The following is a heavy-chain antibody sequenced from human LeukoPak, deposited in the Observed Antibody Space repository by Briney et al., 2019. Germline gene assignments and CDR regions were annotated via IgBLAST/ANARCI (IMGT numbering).Heavy chain of an antibody. Sequence: KPSETLSLTCTVSGYSISSGYYWGWNRQPPGKGLEWIGSIYHSGSTYYNPSLKSRVTISVDTSKNQFSLKLSSVTAADTAVYYCARRWFGESLDYWGQGTLVTVSS. CDR1: GYSISSGYY. D-gene: IGHD3-10*01. J-gene: IGHJ4*02. V-gene: IGHV4-38-2*02. CDR3: ARRWFGESLDY. CDR2: IYHSGST.